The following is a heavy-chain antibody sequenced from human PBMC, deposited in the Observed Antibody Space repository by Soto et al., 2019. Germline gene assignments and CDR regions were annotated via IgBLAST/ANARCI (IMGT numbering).Heavy chain of an antibody. J-gene: IGHJ5*02. D-gene: IGHD3-10*01. Sequence: PSETLSLTCTVSGVSLSSFYWSWIRQSPGKGLEYIGYVHYSGNSNYTPSLKNRVTMSVDTSKNQFSLHLSSVTAADTAIYYCARRRTGRYNWFDPWGQGTLVTVSS. CDR3: ARRRTGRYNWFDP. CDR1: GVSLSSFY. V-gene: IGHV4-59*01. CDR2: VHYSGNS.